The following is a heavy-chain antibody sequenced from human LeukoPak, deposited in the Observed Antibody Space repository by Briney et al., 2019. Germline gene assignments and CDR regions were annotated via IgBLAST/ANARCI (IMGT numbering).Heavy chain of an antibody. J-gene: IGHJ4*02. V-gene: IGHV4-59*01. CDR2: IYYSGST. CDR1: GGSISSYY. CDR3: ARNERGDYYFDY. Sequence: SETLSLTCTVSGGSISSYYWSWMRQPPGKGLEWIGYIYYSGSTNCNPSLKSRVTISVDTSKNQFSLKLRSVTAADTAVYYCARNERGDYYFDYWGQGTLVTVSS. D-gene: IGHD3-10*01.